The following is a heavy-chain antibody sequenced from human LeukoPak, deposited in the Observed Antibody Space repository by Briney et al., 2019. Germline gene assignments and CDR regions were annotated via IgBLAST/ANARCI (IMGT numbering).Heavy chain of an antibody. Sequence: ASVKVSCTASGYTFTSYGISWVRQAPGQGLEWMGWISAYNGNTNYAQKLQGRVTMTTDTSASTAYMELSSPRSEDTAVYYCARVMITFGPGAFDIWGQGTMVTVSS. D-gene: IGHD3-16*01. CDR2: ISAYNGNT. J-gene: IGHJ3*02. CDR1: GYTFTSYG. V-gene: IGHV1-18*01. CDR3: ARVMITFGPGAFDI.